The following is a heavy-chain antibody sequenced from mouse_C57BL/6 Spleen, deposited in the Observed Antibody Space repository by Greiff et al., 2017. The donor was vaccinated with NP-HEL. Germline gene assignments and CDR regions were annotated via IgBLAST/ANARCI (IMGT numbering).Heavy chain of an antibody. Sequence: VQLQQSGAELAKPGASVKLSCKASGYTFTSYWMHWVKQRPGQGLEWIGYINPSSGYTKYNQKFKDKATLTADKSSSTAYMQLSSRTYEDAAVDYCARKGDSAGYWVAYWGQGTLVTVSA. CDR2: INPSSGYT. V-gene: IGHV1-7*01. D-gene: IGHD3-2*02. J-gene: IGHJ3*01. CDR1: GYTFTSYW. CDR3: ARKGDSAGYWVAY.